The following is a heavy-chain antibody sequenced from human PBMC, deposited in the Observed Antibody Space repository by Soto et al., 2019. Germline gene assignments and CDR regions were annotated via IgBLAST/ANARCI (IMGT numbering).Heavy chain of an antibody. V-gene: IGHV1-46*01. J-gene: IGHJ4*02. CDR1: GYTFTSYY. CDR2: INPSGGST. D-gene: IGHD6-19*01. Sequence: ASVKVSCKAAGYTFTSYYMHWVRQAPGQGLEWMGIINPSGGSTSYAQKFQGRVTMTRDTSTRTVYMELSSLRSEDTDVYYCARQSSGEGYWGQGTLVTVSS. CDR3: ARQSSGEGY.